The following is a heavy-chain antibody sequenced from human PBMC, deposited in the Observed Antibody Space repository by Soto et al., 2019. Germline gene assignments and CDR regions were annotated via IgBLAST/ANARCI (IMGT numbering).Heavy chain of an antibody. CDR2: IRNKTNNYAT. CDR3: TSRRDSTAVYPLDY. D-gene: IGHD2-21*02. J-gene: IGHJ4*02. V-gene: IGHV3-73*01. CDR1: GFNFRDSA. Sequence: SLRLSCAASGFNFRDSAMHWVRQASGKGLEWVGRIRNKTNNYATAFNAPVKGRFTISRDDSKNMVYLQMNSLKLDDTAVYHCTSRRDSTAVYPLDYWGQGTLSIVSS.